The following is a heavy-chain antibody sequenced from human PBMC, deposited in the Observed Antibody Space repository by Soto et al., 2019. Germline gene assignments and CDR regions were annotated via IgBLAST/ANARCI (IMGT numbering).Heavy chain of an antibody. CDR2: FGVSIPYI. CDR3: AKAPGGYNYGGYFEY. Sequence: GGSLRLSCAASGFTFSSYNMNWVRQAPGKGLEWVSSFGVSIPYIYYADSVKGRFTISRDNAKNSLFLQMNSLRAEDTAVYYCAKAPGGYNYGGYFEYWGQGTLVTVSS. D-gene: IGHD5-18*01. V-gene: IGHV3-21*01. J-gene: IGHJ4*02. CDR1: GFTFSSYN.